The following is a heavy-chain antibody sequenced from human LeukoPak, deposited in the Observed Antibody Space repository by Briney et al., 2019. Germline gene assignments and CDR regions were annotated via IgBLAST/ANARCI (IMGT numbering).Heavy chain of an antibody. V-gene: IGHV1-2*02. CDR3: ARLASDIVVVPAAV. CDR2: INPNSGGT. CDR1: GYTFTGYY. D-gene: IGHD2-2*01. Sequence: GASVKVSCKASGYTFTGYYMHWARQAPEQGLEWMGWINPNSGGTNYAQKFQGRVTMTRDTSISTAYMELSRLRSDDTAVYYCARLASDIVVVPAAVWGQGTLVTVSS. J-gene: IGHJ4*02.